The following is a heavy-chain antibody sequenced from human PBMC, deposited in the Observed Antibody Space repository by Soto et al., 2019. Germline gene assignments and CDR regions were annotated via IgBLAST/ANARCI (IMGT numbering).Heavy chain of an antibody. CDR3: ARGVYSSGWYGVRGAFDI. Sequence: ASVKVSCKASGYTFTSYGISWVRQAPGQGLERMGWISAYNGNTNYAQKLQGRVTMTTDTSTSTAYMELRSLRSDDTAVYYCARGVYSSGWYGVRGAFDIWGQGTMVTVSS. J-gene: IGHJ3*02. V-gene: IGHV1-18*01. D-gene: IGHD6-19*01. CDR1: GYTFTSYG. CDR2: ISAYNGNT.